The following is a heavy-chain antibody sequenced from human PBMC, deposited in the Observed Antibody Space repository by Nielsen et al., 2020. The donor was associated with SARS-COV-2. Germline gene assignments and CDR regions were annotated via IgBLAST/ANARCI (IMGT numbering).Heavy chain of an antibody. CDR2: INQDGSVL. J-gene: IGHJ4*02. D-gene: IGHD4-11*01. CDR1: GTIFSSSW. V-gene: IGHV3-7*05. Sequence: GESLNISCAASGTIFSSSWMVWVRQAPGKGLEWVANINQDGSVLNYVDSVKGRFTISRDNARKSLYLQMHSLRAEDTAVYYCARDAAYSRFDYWGQGTLVTVSS. CDR3: ARDAAYSRFDY.